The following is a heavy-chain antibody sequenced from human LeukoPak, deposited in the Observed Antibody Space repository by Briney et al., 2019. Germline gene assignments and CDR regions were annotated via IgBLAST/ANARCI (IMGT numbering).Heavy chain of an antibody. CDR1: GYSISSGYY. V-gene: IGHV4-38-2*02. CDR2: IYHSGST. CDR3: ARVTAGLAVVFDY. Sequence: PSETLSLTCTVSGYSISSGYYWGWIRQPPGKGLEGIGSIYHSGSTYYNPSLKSRVTISLDTSKNQFSLRLRSVTAADPAVYYCARVTAGLAVVFDYWGQGTLVTVSS. J-gene: IGHJ4*01. D-gene: IGHD6-19*01.